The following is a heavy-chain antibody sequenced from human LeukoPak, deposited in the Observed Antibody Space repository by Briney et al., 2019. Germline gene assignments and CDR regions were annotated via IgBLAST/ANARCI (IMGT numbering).Heavy chain of an antibody. D-gene: IGHD4-17*01. V-gene: IGHV3-21*01. J-gene: IGHJ4*02. CDR2: ISSSSSYI. Sequence: GGSLRLSCAASGFTFSSYSMNWVRQAPGKGLEWVSSISSSSSYIYYADSVKGRFTISRDNAKNSLYLQMNSLRAEDTAVYYCARDLKTTVTTNFDYWGQGTLVTVSS. CDR3: ARDLKTTVTTNFDY. CDR1: GFTFSSYS.